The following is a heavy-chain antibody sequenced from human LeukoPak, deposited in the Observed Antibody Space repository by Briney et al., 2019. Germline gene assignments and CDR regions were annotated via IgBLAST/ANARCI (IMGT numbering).Heavy chain of an antibody. CDR1: GGTFSSYS. Sequence: ASVKVTCKASGGTFSSYSISLVRQAPAQGLEWMGMTIPIFGTANYAQKYQGRVTITADKSTSTAYMEMSSVRSEDTGVYYCARGVSYGGKPSNDAFDIWGQGTMVTVSS. CDR3: ARGVSYGGKPSNDAFDI. CDR2: TIPIFGTA. J-gene: IGHJ3*02. V-gene: IGHV1-69*06. D-gene: IGHD4-23*01.